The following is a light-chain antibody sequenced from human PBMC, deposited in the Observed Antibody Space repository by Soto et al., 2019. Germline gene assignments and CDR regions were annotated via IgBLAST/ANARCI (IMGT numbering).Light chain of an antibody. CDR2: LGS. Sequence: DIVMTQSPLSLPVTPGEPASISCRSSQSLLHSNGYNYLDWYLQKPGQSPQLLTSLGSNRASRVPARFSGSGSATDFTLNIARVEAEDFGVYYCLQTLQSPYTFGQGTKLEIK. J-gene: IGKJ2*01. CDR3: LQTLQSPYT. CDR1: QSLLHSNGYNY. V-gene: IGKV2-28*01.